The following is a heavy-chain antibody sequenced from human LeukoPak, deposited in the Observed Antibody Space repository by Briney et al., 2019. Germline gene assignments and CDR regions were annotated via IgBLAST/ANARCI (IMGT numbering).Heavy chain of an antibody. Sequence: ASVKVSCKVSGYTLTELSMHWVRQAPGKGLEWMGGFDPEDGETIYAQKFQGRVTMTEDTSTDTAYMQLSSLRSEDTAVYYCARGRCSGGSCDHWYFDLWGRGTLVTVSS. V-gene: IGHV1-24*01. D-gene: IGHD2-15*01. J-gene: IGHJ2*01. CDR3: ARGRCSGGSCDHWYFDL. CDR1: GYTLTELS. CDR2: FDPEDGET.